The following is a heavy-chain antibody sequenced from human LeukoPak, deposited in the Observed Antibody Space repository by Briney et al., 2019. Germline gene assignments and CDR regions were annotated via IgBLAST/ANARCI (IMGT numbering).Heavy chain of an antibody. V-gene: IGHV4-59*08. CDR1: GGSISSYY. Sequence: PSETLSLTCTVSGGSISSYYWSWIRQPPGKGLEWIGYIYYSGSTNYNPSLKSRVTIPVDTSKNQFSLKLSSVTAADTAVYYCARHDTYYGSGTFDYWGQGTLVTVSS. CDR3: ARHDTYYGSGTFDY. CDR2: IYYSGST. J-gene: IGHJ4*02. D-gene: IGHD3-10*01.